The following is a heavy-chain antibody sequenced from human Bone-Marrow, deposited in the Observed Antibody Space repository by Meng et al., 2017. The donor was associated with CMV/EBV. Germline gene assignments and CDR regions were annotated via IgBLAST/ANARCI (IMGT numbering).Heavy chain of an antibody. CDR2: ISSSSSTI. D-gene: IGHD3-22*01. V-gene: IGHV3-48*04. CDR3: ARNAGDDSSGYYYRVSDGMDV. CDR1: GFTFSSYS. Sequence: GGSLRLSCAASGFTFSSYSMNWVRQAPGKGLEWVSYISSSSSTIYYADSVKGRFTISRDNAKNSLYLQMNSLRAEDTAVYYCARNAGDDSSGYYYRVSDGMDVWGQGTTVTLSS. J-gene: IGHJ6*02.